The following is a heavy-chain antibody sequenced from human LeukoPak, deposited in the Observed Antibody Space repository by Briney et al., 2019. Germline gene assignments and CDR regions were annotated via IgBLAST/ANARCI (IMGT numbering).Heavy chain of an antibody. D-gene: IGHD6-6*01. CDR1: GGTFSSYA. V-gene: IGHV1-69*05. Sequence: SVKVSFKASGGTFSSYAISWVRQAPGQGLEWMGGIIPIFGTANYAQKFQGRVTITTDESTSTAYMELSSLRSEDTAVYYCAGDSTPDSSSPSFDYWGQGTLVTVSS. CDR3: AGDSTPDSSSPSFDY. J-gene: IGHJ4*02. CDR2: IIPIFGTA.